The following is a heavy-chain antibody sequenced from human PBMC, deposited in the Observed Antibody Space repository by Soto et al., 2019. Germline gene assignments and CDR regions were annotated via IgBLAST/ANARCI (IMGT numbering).Heavy chain of an antibody. CDR1: GFTFSSYW. CDR3: ARDIGTTAGYHFDY. D-gene: IGHD5-18*01. J-gene: IGHJ4*02. CDR2: INRDGSSI. Sequence: GGSLRLSCAAPGFTFSSYWMHWVRQAPGKGLVWVSRINRDGSSINYADSARGRVTISRDNAKNTLYLQVNGLRAEDTAVYYCARDIGTTAGYHFDYWGQGTLVTVSS. V-gene: IGHV3-74*01.